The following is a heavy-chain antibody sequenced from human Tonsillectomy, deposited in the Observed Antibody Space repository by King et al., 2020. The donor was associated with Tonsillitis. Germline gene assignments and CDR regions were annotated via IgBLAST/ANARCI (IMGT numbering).Heavy chain of an antibody. D-gene: IGHD3-22*01. CDR3: ARDGGDYDDSSGYPTGGYYYGMDV. V-gene: IGHV1-46*01. CDR2: INPSGGST. Sequence: QLVQSGAEVKKPGASVKVSCKASGYTFTSYYMHWVRQAPGQGLEWMGIINPSGGSTSYAQKFQGRVTMTRDTSTSTVYMELSSLRSEDTAVYYCARDGGDYDDSSGYPTGGYYYGMDVWGQGTTVTVSS. J-gene: IGHJ6*02. CDR1: GYTFTSYY.